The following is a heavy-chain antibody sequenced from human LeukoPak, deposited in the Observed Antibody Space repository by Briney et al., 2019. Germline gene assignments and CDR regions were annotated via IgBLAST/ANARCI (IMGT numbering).Heavy chain of an antibody. CDR1: GGSISSYY. Sequence: PSETLSLTCTVSGGSISSYYWSWIRQPPGKGLECIGYIHYTGSTNYNPSLKSRVTMSVDTSKNQFSLKLSSVTAADTAVYYCARGNLWDYRRYYYYMDVWGKGTTVTVSS. CDR2: IHYTGST. V-gene: IGHV4-59*12. J-gene: IGHJ6*03. D-gene: IGHD4-11*01. CDR3: ARGNLWDYRRYYYYMDV.